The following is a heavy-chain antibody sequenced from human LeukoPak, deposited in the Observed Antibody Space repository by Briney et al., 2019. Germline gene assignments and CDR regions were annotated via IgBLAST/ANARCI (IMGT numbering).Heavy chain of an antibody. Sequence: PGGSLRLSCAASGFTLSSYSMNWVHQAPGKGLEWVSSISSSSSYRYYADSVKGRFTISRDNAQNSLYLQMHSLKPEDTAVYYCARAGGGSYSFAYLGQGTLVTVSS. CDR1: GFTLSSYS. D-gene: IGHD1-26*01. V-gene: IGHV3-21*01. CDR3: ARAGGGSYSFAY. CDR2: ISSSSSYR. J-gene: IGHJ4*02.